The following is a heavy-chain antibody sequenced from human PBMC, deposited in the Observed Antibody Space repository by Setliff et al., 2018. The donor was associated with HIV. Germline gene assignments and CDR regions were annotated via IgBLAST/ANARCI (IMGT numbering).Heavy chain of an antibody. CDR2: IMPMFGTA. J-gene: IGHJ6*02. CDR1: GGAFSSYA. V-gene: IGHV1-69*05. CDR3: ARLVWFGEGGGV. Sequence: ASVKVSCKASGGAFSSYAISWVRQAPGQGLEWMGAIMPMFGTADYAQKFQDRLTITTDESTSTAYMDLRSLRSEDTAVYYCARLVWFGEGGGVWGQGTTVTVSS. D-gene: IGHD3-10*01.